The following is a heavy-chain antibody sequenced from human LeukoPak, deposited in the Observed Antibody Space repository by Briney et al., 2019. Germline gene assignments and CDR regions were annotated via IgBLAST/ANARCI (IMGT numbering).Heavy chain of an antibody. CDR3: ASSIAAAVDY. D-gene: IGHD6-13*01. Sequence: GGSLRLSCAASGFTFSDHYMDWVRQAPGKGLEWVGRTRNKPDRYTTEYAASVKGRFTISRDDSKNSLYLQMNSLKTEDTAVYYCASSIAAAVDYWGQGTLVTVSS. CDR1: GFTFSDHY. J-gene: IGHJ4*02. CDR2: TRNKPDRYTT. V-gene: IGHV3-72*01.